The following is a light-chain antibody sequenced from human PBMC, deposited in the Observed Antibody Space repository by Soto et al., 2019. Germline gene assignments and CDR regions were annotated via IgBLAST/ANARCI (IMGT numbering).Light chain of an antibody. CDR3: LQDYHYPPT. J-gene: IGKJ1*01. V-gene: IGKV1-6*01. Sequence: AIRMTQSPSSLSASVGDRVTITCRASQGIGHDLPGYQQKAGKAPELLIYATSTLQSGVPSRFSGSISGTYFTLTISSLQPEDFETYYCLQDYHYPPTFGPGTKVEIK. CDR2: ATS. CDR1: QGIGHD.